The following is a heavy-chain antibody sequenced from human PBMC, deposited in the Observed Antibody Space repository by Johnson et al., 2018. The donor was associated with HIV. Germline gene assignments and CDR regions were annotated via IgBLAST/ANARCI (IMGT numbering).Heavy chain of an antibody. CDR1: GFTFSSYW. V-gene: IGHV3-74*01. Sequence: VQLVESGGGLVQPGGSLRLSCAASGFTFSSYWMHWVRQAPGKGLVWVSRINSDGSSTSYADSVKGRFTISRDNSKNTLYLQMNSLRAEDTAVYYCARDLTNWGVGDAFDIWGQGTMVTVSS. J-gene: IGHJ3*02. CDR3: ARDLTNWGVGDAFDI. CDR2: INSDGSST. D-gene: IGHD7-27*01.